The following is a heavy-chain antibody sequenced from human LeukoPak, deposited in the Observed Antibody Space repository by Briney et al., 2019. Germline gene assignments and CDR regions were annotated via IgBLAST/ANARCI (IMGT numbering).Heavy chain of an antibody. J-gene: IGHJ6*02. CDR2: IYTSGST. CDR3: ARSFRGYQLPTGKSLAYYYYGMDV. Sequence: SQTLSLTCTVSGGSISSGSYYWSWIRQPAGKGLEWIGRIYTSGSTNYNPSLKSRVTISVDTSKNQFSLKLSSVTAADTAVYYCARSFRGYQLPTGKSLAYYYYGMDVWGQGTTVTVSS. CDR1: GGSISSGSYY. D-gene: IGHD2-2*01. V-gene: IGHV4-61*02.